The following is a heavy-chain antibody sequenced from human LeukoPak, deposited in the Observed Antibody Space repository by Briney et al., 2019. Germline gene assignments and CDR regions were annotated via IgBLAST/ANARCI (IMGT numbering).Heavy chain of an antibody. CDR2: ISSSSSYI. J-gene: IGHJ4*02. D-gene: IGHD1-26*01. CDR1: GFTFSSYS. Sequence: GGSLRLSCAASGFTFSSYSINWVRHAPGKGLEWVSSISSSSSYIHYADSLKGRFTISRDNAQNSLYLQMNSLRAEDTAVYYCARDSSGSYYRFDYWGQGALVTVSS. CDR3: ARDSSGSYYRFDY. V-gene: IGHV3-21*01.